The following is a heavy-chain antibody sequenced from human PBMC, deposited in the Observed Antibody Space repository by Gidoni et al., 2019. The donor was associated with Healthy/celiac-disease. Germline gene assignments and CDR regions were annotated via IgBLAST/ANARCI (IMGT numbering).Heavy chain of an antibody. CDR3: AHRLGGGQWLVRDY. CDR2: MYWNDDK. J-gene: IGHJ4*02. V-gene: IGHV2-5*01. D-gene: IGHD6-19*01. CDR1: GFSLSTSGVG. Sequence: QITLKESGPTLVKPTQTLTLTCTFSGFSLSTSGVGVGWIRQPPGKALEWLALMYWNDDKRYSPSLKSRLTITKDTSKNQVVLTMTNMDPVDTATYYCAHRLGGGQWLVRDYWGQGTLVTVSS.